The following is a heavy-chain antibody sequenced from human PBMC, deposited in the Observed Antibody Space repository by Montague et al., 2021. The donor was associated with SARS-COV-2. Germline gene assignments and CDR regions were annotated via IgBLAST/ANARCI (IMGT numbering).Heavy chain of an antibody. CDR3: ARGFDY. V-gene: IGHV4-59*11. J-gene: IGHJ4*02. CDR2: IYHSGST. Sequence: SETLSLTCTVSGGSISSRSWSWIRPPPRKGLDLVWYIYHSGSTNSNPSPKSRVTISVDTSKNQFSLKLSSVTAADTAVYYCARGFDYWGQGTLVTVSS. CDR1: GGSISSRS.